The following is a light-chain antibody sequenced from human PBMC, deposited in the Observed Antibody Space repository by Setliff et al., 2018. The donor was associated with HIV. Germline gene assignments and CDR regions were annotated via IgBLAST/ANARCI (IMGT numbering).Light chain of an antibody. CDR2: DVS. CDR1: SSDVGGYNF. V-gene: IGLV2-14*03. CDR3: CSYTSSLTYV. J-gene: IGLJ1*01. Sequence: QPVLTQPASVSGSPGQSVTISCTGTSSDVGGYNFVSWYQQHPGKTPELLIYDVSQRPSGVSSRFSGSKSGNTASLTISGLQAEDQADYYCCSYTSSLTYVFGTGTKGTVL.